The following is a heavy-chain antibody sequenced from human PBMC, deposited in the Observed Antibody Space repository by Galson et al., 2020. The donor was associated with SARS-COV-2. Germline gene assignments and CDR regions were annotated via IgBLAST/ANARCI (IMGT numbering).Heavy chain of an antibody. CDR1: GYTFSDYY. D-gene: IGHD1-26*01. CDR3: ARDLMDLVGATAGYAFDI. Sequence: ASVKVSCKASGYTFSDYYMHWVRQAPGQGLEWMGRINPNSGGTNFAQKFQGRVTMTGDTSISTAYMELSRLRSDDTAVYYCARDLMDLVGATAGYAFDIWGQGTMVTVSS. CDR2: INPNSGGT. J-gene: IGHJ3*02. V-gene: IGHV1-2*02.